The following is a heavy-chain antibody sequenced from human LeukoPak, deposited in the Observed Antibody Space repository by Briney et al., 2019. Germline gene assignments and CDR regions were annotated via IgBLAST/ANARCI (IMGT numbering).Heavy chain of an antibody. J-gene: IGHJ3*02. Sequence: SETLSLTCSVSGASISSYYWSWIRQPPGKGLEWIGYIYYSGSTNYNPSLKSRVTISVDTSKNQFSLKLSSVTAADTAVYYCARGDVWGAFDIWGQGTMVTVSS. CDR2: IYYSGST. CDR1: GASISSYY. D-gene: IGHD3-16*01. V-gene: IGHV4-59*01. CDR3: ARGDVWGAFDI.